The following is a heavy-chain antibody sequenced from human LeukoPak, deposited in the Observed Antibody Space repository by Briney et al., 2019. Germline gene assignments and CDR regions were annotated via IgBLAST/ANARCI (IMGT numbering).Heavy chain of an antibody. Sequence: ASVKVSCKVSGYTFTGYYMHWVRQAPGQGLEWMGRINPNSGGTNYAQKFQGRVTMTRDTSISTAYMELSRLRSDDTAVYYCARVAAVAGGQIDYWGQGTLVTVSS. CDR3: ARVAAVAGGQIDY. J-gene: IGHJ4*02. CDR1: GYTFTGYY. D-gene: IGHD6-19*01. V-gene: IGHV1-2*06. CDR2: INPNSGGT.